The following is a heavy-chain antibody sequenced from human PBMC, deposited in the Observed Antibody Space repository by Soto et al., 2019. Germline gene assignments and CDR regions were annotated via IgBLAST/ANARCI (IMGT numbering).Heavy chain of an antibody. D-gene: IGHD4-17*01. J-gene: IGHJ4*02. CDR3: AKDPDGDYGADS. V-gene: IGHV3-30*18. CDR1: GFSFSTYA. Sequence: QVQLVESGGGVVQPGRSLRLSCAASGFSFSTYAMHWVRQAPGKGPEWVAVISYDGRDKYYADSVKGRFTVSRDTSKNTLYLQMNTLRPEYTAVYYCAKDPDGDYGADSWGQGTPVTVSS. CDR2: ISYDGRDK.